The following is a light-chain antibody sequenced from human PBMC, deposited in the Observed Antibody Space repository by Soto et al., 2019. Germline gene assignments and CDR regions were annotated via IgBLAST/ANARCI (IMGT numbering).Light chain of an antibody. J-gene: IGLJ3*02. CDR2: EVS. V-gene: IGLV2-8*01. CDR1: SSDVGGYNY. CDR3: SSYADSDTLL. Sequence: QSALTQPPSTSGSPGQSVTISCTGTSSDVGGYNYVSWYQQHPGKVPKLIIYEVSRRPSGVPYRFSGSKSGNTASLTVSGLQPEDAADYYCSSYADSDTLLFGGGTKLTVL.